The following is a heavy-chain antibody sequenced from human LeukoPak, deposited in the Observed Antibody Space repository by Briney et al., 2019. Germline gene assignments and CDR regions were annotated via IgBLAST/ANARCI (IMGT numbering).Heavy chain of an antibody. CDR1: GYSFTSYW. D-gene: IGHD2-15*01. V-gene: IGHV5-51*01. J-gene: IGHJ6*02. CDR2: IYPGDSDA. CDR3: ARHPYCSGGPLCGYYGMDV. Sequence: GESLKISCKGSGYSFTSYWIGWVRQMPGKGLEWMGIIYPGDSDARYSPSFQGQVTISADKSISTAYLQWSSLKASDTAMYYCARHPYCSGGPLCGYYGMDVWGQGTTVTVSS.